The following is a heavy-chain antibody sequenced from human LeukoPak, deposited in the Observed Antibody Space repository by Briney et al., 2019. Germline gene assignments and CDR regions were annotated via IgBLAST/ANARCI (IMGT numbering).Heavy chain of an antibody. D-gene: IGHD4/OR15-4a*01. Sequence: SETLSLTCTVSGYSISSGYYWGWIRQPPGKGLEWIGSIYHSGSTYYNPSLKSRVTISVDTSKNQFSLKLSSVTAADTAVYYCASLYGEGYYFDYWGQGTLVTVSS. CDR3: ASLYGEGYYFDY. V-gene: IGHV4-38-2*02. J-gene: IGHJ4*02. CDR1: GYSISSGYY. CDR2: IYHSGST.